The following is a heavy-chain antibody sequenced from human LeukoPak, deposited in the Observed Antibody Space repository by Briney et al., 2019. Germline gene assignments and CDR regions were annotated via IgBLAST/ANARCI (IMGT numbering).Heavy chain of an antibody. CDR2: ISSSSSYI. Sequence: KAGGSLRLSCAASGFTFSSYSMNWVRQAPGKGLEWVSSISSSSSYIYYADSVKGRFTISRDNAKNSLYLQMNSLRAEDTAVYYCAKGGYCSSTSCLDYWGQGTLVTVSS. D-gene: IGHD2-2*01. CDR3: AKGGYCSSTSCLDY. CDR1: GFTFSSYS. J-gene: IGHJ4*02. V-gene: IGHV3-21*01.